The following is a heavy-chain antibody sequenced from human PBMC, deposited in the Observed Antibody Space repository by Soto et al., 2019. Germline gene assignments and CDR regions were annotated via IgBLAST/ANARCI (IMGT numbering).Heavy chain of an antibody. CDR2: ISAYNGNT. V-gene: IGHV1-18*01. D-gene: IGHD2-2*01. Sequence: ASVKVSCKASGYTFTSYGISWVRQAPGQGLEWMGWISAYNGNTNYAQKLQGRVTMTTDTSTSTAYMELRSLRSDDTAVYYCAISPLGYCRSTRCLDGNSNWFDTWGQGPLVTVS. CDR3: AISPLGYCRSTRCLDGNSNWFDT. CDR1: GYTFTSYG. J-gene: IGHJ5*02.